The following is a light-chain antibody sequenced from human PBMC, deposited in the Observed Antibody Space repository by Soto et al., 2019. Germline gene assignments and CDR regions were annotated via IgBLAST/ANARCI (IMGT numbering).Light chain of an antibody. J-gene: IGKJ3*01. CDR2: DIS. CDR3: QQRVT. CDR1: QSVSNY. Sequence: EIVLTQSPGTLSLSPGETATLSCRASQSVSNYLAWFQQKPGQPPRLLIYDISKRATGIPARFSGSGSGTDFTLTISRLETEDFACYCCQQRVTFGPGTKVDIK. V-gene: IGKV3-11*01.